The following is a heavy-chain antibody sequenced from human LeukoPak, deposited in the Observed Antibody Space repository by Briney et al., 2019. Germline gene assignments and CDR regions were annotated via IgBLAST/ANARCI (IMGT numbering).Heavy chain of an antibody. D-gene: IGHD6-6*01. Sequence: GGSLRLSCAASGFTFSSSWMSWVRQAPGKGLEWVANIKPDGSEKYYVDSVKGRLTISRDNAKNSVYLQMKSLRAEDTAVYYCATGSSSPFYFDYWGQGTLVTVSS. CDR1: GFTFSSSW. CDR3: ATGSSSPFYFDY. V-gene: IGHV3-7*01. CDR2: IKPDGSEK. J-gene: IGHJ4*02.